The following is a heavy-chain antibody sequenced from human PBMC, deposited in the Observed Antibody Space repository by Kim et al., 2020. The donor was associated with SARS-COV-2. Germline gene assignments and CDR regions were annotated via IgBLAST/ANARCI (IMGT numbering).Heavy chain of an antibody. D-gene: IGHD3-22*01. CDR1: LFSFGTYG. J-gene: IGHJ4*02. Sequence: GGSLRLSCAASLFSFGTYGMSWVRQAPGKGLEWVSLISGSGGVTYYADSVKGRFTISRDNSKNTLFLQMNSLRAEDTAVYYCAKSSSGFYSRFDSCGQGTLVTVSS. CDR3: AKSSSGFYSRFDS. V-gene: IGHV3-23*01. CDR2: ISGSGGVT.